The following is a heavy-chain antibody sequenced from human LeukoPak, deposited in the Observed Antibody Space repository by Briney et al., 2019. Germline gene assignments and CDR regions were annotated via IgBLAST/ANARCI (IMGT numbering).Heavy chain of an antibody. J-gene: IGHJ6*02. V-gene: IGHV3-30*18. Sequence: GGSLRLSCAASGFTFSSYGMHWVRQAPGKGLEWVAVISYDGSNKYYADAVKGRFTISRDNSKNTPYLQMNSLRAEDTAVYYCAKDPVAAAGTPGFYYYGMDVWGQGTTVTVSS. CDR1: GFTFSSYG. D-gene: IGHD6-13*01. CDR2: ISYDGSNK. CDR3: AKDPVAAAGTPGFYYYGMDV.